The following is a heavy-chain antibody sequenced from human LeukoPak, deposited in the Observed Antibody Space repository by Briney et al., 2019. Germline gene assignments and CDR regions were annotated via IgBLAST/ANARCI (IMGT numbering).Heavy chain of an antibody. Sequence: SETLSLTRTVSGGSISSYYWSWIRQPPGKGLEWIGYIYYSGSTNYNPSLKSRVTISVDTSKNQFSLKLSSVTAADTAVYYCARRDTAMVGYFDLWGRGTLVTVSS. CDR1: GGSISSYY. D-gene: IGHD5-18*01. CDR3: ARRDTAMVGYFDL. V-gene: IGHV4-59*01. CDR2: IYYSGST. J-gene: IGHJ2*01.